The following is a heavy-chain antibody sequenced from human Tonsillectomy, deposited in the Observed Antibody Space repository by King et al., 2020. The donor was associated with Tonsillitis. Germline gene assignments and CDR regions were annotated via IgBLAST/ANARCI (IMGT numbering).Heavy chain of an antibody. CDR1: GFTYSSYA. CDR2: ISGSGGST. D-gene: IGHD3-3*01. Sequence: VQLVESGGGLVQPGRSLRLSCAASGFTYSSYAMSWVRQAPGKGLELVSAISGSGGSTYYADSVKGRFAISRDNSKNTLYVQMNSLRAEDTAVYYCAKDLGRGYGFWGGDYPFLSWGQGTLVTVSS. V-gene: IGHV3-23*04. J-gene: IGHJ5*02. CDR3: AKDLGRGYGFWGGDYPFLS.